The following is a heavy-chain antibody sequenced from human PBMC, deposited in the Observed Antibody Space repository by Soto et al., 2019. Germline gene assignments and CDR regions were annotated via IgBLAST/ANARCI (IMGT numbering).Heavy chain of an antibody. V-gene: IGHV4-59*01. J-gene: IGHJ6*02. Sequence: ASETLSLTCTVSGGSISSYYWSWIRQPPGKGLEWIGYIYYSGSTNYNPSLKSRVTISVDTSKNQFSLKLSSVTAADTAVYYCARDRGGSYYSGYYYYYGMDVWGQGTTVTVSS. CDR2: IYYSGST. CDR3: ARDRGGSYYSGYYYYYGMDV. D-gene: IGHD1-26*01. CDR1: GGSISSYY.